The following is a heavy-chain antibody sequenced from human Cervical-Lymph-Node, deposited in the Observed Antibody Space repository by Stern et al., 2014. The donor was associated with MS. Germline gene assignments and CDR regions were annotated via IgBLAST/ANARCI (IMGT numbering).Heavy chain of an antibody. CDR1: GGTFSSYA. CDR2: VIPIFGTA. Sequence: VQLVESGAEVKKPGSSVKVSCKASGGTFSSYAISWVRQAPGPGLEWLGGVIPIFGTANYAQKFQGRVTITADESTSTAYMELSSLRSEDTAVYYCARGELKEGLVRGMDVWGQGTTVTVSS. J-gene: IGHJ6*02. V-gene: IGHV1-69*01. CDR3: ARGELKEGLVRGMDV. D-gene: IGHD1-26*01.